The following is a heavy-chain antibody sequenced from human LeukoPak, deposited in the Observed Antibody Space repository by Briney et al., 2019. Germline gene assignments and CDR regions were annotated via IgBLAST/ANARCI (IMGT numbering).Heavy chain of an antibody. CDR1: GFTFSSYG. CDR3: AKDQGDSSGLLRGAFDI. Sequence: GGSLRLSCAASGFTFSSYGMHWVRQAPGKGLEWVAVISYDGSNKYYADSVKGRFTISRDNSKNTLYLQMNSLRAEDTAVYYCAKDQGDSSGLLRGAFDIWGQGTMVTVSS. J-gene: IGHJ3*02. CDR2: ISYDGSNK. D-gene: IGHD3-22*01. V-gene: IGHV3-30*18.